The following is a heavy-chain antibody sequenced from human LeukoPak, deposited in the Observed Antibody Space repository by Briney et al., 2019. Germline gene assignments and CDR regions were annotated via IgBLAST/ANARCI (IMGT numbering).Heavy chain of an antibody. J-gene: IGHJ4*02. CDR2: ITWDGGST. D-gene: IGHD3-10*01. CDR3: AKGKNTGSYLSHVDY. Sequence: GGSLRLSCAASGFTFSSYTMHWVRHAPGEGLEWVSLITWDGGSTYYADSVKGRFTISRDNSKNSLYLQMDSLRTEDTALYYCAKGKNTGSYLSHVDYWGQGTLVTVSS. CDR1: GFTFSSYT. V-gene: IGHV3-43*01.